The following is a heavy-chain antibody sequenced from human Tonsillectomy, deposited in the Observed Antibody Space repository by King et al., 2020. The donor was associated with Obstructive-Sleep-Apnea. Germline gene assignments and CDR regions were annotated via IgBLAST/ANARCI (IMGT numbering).Heavy chain of an antibody. CDR1: GFNFRAYW. CDR3: ARSYSNYFDC. CDR2: IKEDGSEK. J-gene: IGHJ4*02. V-gene: IGHV3-7*01. D-gene: IGHD2-15*01. Sequence: VQLVESGGGLVQPGGSLRLSCAASGFNFRAYWMSWVRQTPGKGLEWVANIKEDGSEKFYVESVKGRFTISRDNAKNSVYLQMDSLSADDSGVYYCARSYSNYFDCCGQGTLVTVSS.